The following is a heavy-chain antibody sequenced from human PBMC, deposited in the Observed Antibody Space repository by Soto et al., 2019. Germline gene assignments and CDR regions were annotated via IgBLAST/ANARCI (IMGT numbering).Heavy chain of an antibody. CDR3: ARADHGSSWYRWWFGP. J-gene: IGHJ5*01. V-gene: IGHV4-59*01. CDR2: IYYSGST. D-gene: IGHD6-13*01. CDR1: GGSISSYY. Sequence: SETLSLTCTVSGGSISSYYWSWIRQPPGKGLEWIGYIYYSGSTNYNPSLKSRVTISVDTSKNQFSLKLSSVTAADTAVYYCARADHGSSWYRWWFGPWGQGNLV.